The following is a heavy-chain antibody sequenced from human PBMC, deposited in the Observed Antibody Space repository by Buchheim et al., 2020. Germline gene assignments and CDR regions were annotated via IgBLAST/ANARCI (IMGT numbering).Heavy chain of an antibody. CDR2: IYSGGFT. CDR1: GFLVSSKY. J-gene: IGHJ4*02. CDR3: ARHDDGDYGGSGSFDY. Sequence: EAQLVETGGGLIQPGGSLRLSCAVSGFLVSSKYMSWVRQAPGKGLEWVSVIYSGGFTYYADSVKGRFTISRDTSKHTLYLQMNSLRPEDTAVYYCARHDDGDYGGSGSFDYWGQGTL. V-gene: IGHV3-53*02. D-gene: IGHD4-17*01.